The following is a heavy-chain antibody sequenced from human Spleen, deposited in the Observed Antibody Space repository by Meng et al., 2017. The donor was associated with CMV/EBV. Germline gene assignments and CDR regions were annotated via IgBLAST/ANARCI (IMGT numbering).Heavy chain of an antibody. J-gene: IGHJ4*02. CDR1: RVTFSSYG. V-gene: IGHV3-30*02. CDR3: AKVPAEQWLANFDY. CDR2: IRYDGSNK. D-gene: IGHD6-19*01. Sequence: GFGGRAAQPGGSLSLSRAASRVTFSSYGMHWVHPAPGKGLEWVAFIRYDGSNKYYADSVKGRFTISRDNSKNTLYLQMNSLRSEDTAVYYCAKVPAEQWLANFDYWGQGTLVTRLL.